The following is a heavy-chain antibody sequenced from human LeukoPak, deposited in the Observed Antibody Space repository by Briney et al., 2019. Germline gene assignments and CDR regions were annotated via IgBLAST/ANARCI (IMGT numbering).Heavy chain of an antibody. CDR2: ISPTGSTT. V-gene: IGHV3-74*01. Sequence: XGSLRLSCTASGFSFSGHWMHWARQLPGKGLVWVSRISPTGSTTSYADSVKGRFTVSRDNAKNTLYLQVNNLRAEDTAVYYCARGPNSNWSGLDFWGQGTLLTVSS. D-gene: IGHD6-6*01. J-gene: IGHJ4*02. CDR1: GFSFSGHW. CDR3: ARGPNSNWSGLDF.